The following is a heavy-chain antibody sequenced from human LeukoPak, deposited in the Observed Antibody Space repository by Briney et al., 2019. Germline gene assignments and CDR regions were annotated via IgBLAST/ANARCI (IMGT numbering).Heavy chain of an antibody. CDR3: ARAADGYNYAFDI. CDR1: GYSISSGYY. V-gene: IGHV4-38-2*02. Sequence: SETLSLICTVSGYSISSGYYWAWIRQPPGKGLEWIRSIYHSGSTYYNPSLKSRVTISVDTSKNQFSLKLSSVTAADTAVYYCARAADGYNYAFDIWGQGTMVTVSS. J-gene: IGHJ3*02. CDR2: IYHSGST. D-gene: IGHD5-24*01.